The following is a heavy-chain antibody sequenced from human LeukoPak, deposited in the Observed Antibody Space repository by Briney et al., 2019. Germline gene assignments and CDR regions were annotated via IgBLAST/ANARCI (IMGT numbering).Heavy chain of an antibody. CDR2: IYYSGNS. V-gene: IGHV4-59*12. CDR1: GGSISSYY. J-gene: IGHJ3*02. Sequence: PSETLSLTCTVSGGSISSYYWSWIWQPPGKGLEWIGYIYYSGNSNYNPSLKSRVTMSLDTSKNQFSLKLNSVTAADTAVYYCVRRVAVRGFYGFDIWGQGAMVTVSS. CDR3: VRRVAVRGFYGFDI. D-gene: IGHD6-6*01.